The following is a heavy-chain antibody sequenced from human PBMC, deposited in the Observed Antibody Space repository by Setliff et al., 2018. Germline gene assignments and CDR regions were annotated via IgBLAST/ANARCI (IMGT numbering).Heavy chain of an antibody. CDR1: GGSFSGYY. Sequence: KPSETLSLTCAVYGGSFSGYYWSWIRQPPGKGLEWIGEINHSGSTNYNPSLKSRVTISVDTSKNQFSLKLSSVNAADTAVYYCARGRDSSAYYYYYYYMDVWGKGTTVTVSS. V-gene: IGHV4-34*01. J-gene: IGHJ6*03. D-gene: IGHD5-18*01. CDR2: INHSGST. CDR3: ARGRDSSAYYYYYYYMDV.